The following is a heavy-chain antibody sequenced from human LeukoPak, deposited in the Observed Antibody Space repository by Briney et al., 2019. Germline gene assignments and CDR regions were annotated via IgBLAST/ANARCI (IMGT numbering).Heavy chain of an antibody. CDR1: GYTFTGYY. J-gene: IGHJ4*02. D-gene: IGHD3-10*01. V-gene: IGHV1-2*02. Sequence: ASVKVSCKASGYTFTGYYMHWVRQAPGQGLEWMGWIHPNSGGTNYAQKFQGRVTMTRDTSISTAYMELSRLRSDDTAVYYCASDYYGSGSYYNSLDYWGQGTLVTVSS. CDR2: IHPNSGGT. CDR3: ASDYYGSGSYYNSLDY.